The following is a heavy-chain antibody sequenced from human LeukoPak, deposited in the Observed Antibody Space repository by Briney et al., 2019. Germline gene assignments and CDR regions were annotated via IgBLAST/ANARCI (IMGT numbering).Heavy chain of an antibody. CDR2: IYHAGST. V-gene: IGHV4-4*02. J-gene: IGHJ4*02. CDR3: ARAAAVTGQFEF. D-gene: IGHD6-19*01. CDR1: GASISGSNW. Sequence: SGTLSLTCTVSGASISGSNWWTWVRQPPGEALEWIGEIYHAGSTKYNPSLKSRLTISVDKSNNSFSLSLTSVTAADTAFYYCARAAAVTGQFEFWAQGTLVTVSS.